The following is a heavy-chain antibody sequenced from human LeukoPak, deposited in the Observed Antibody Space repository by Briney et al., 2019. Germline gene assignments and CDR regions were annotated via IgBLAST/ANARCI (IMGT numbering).Heavy chain of an antibody. CDR3: ASQYCSGGSCYYYGTDV. J-gene: IGHJ6*02. Sequence: SETLSLTCSVTGGSITSNTYYWGWVRQPPGKGLEWIGNIYYSGTTYYNPSLKSRVTISGDTSKNQFSLQLSSVTAADTAVYYCASQYCSGGSCYYYGTDVWGQGTTVTVSS. CDR2: IYYSGTT. V-gene: IGHV4-39*01. CDR1: GGSITSNTYY. D-gene: IGHD2-15*01.